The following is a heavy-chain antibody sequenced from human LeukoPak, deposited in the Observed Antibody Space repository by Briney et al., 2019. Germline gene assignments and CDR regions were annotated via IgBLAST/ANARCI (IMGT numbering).Heavy chain of an antibody. CDR2: IRQDGSEK. CDR3: ARWWINQWLVWFDP. V-gene: IGHV3-7*01. Sequence: GGSLRLSCAASGFTFSSYWMSWVRQAPGKGLEWVANIRQDGSEKYYVDSVKGRFTISRDNSKNTLYLQMNSLRAEETAVYYCARWWINQWLVWFDPWGQGTLVTVSS. D-gene: IGHD6-19*01. J-gene: IGHJ5*02. CDR1: GFTFSSYW.